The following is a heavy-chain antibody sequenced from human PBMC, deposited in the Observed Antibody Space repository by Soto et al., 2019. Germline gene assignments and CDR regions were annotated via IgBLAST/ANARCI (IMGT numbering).Heavy chain of an antibody. CDR1: GFTLSSYS. CDR3: ARDGNYDSSGYYPWYFDY. Sequence: GESLKISCAASGFTLSSYSMNWVRQAPGKGLEWVSYISSSSSTIYYADSVKGRFTISRDNAKNSLYLQMNSLRDEDTAVYYCARDGNYDSSGYYPWYFDYWGQGTLVTVSS. CDR2: ISSSSSTI. D-gene: IGHD3-22*01. V-gene: IGHV3-48*02. J-gene: IGHJ4*02.